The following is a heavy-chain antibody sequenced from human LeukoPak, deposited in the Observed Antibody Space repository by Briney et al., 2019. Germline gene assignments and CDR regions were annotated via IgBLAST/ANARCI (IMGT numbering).Heavy chain of an antibody. CDR3: ARHGKYYSGSHYSDF. CDR2: IYPDDSDT. CDR1: GYSFTSQW. V-gene: IGHV5-51*01. Sequence: GESLKISCQASGYSFTSQWIGWVRQMPGKGLEWMGIIYPDDSDTRYSPSFQGQVTISADKSISTAYLQWSSLKTSDSAMYYCARHGKYYSGSHYSDFWGQGTLITVSS. J-gene: IGHJ4*02. D-gene: IGHD6-19*01.